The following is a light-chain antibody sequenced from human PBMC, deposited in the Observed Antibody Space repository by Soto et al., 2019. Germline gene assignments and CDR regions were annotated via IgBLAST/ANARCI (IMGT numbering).Light chain of an antibody. CDR2: DAS. V-gene: IGKV3-11*01. J-gene: IGKJ4*01. CDR3: QQRSNGRS. CDR1: QSVSRY. Sequence: EIVLTQSPATLSLSPGERATLSCRASQSVSRYLAWYQQKPGQAPRLLIYDASNRATGIPARFSGSGSGTDFHLTISSLEPEDFGVYYCQQRSNGRSFGGGTKGEIK.